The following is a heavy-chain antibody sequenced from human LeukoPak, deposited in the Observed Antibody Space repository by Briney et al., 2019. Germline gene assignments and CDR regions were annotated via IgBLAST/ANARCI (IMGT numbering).Heavy chain of an antibody. CDR3: ARDGRPLDY. CDR1: GITFSRYW. J-gene: IGHJ4*02. V-gene: IGHV3-7*03. CDR2: IKQDGGEK. Sequence: GGSLRLSCVDSGITFSRYWMSWVRQAPGKGLEWVANIKQDGGEKYYVDSVKGRFTISRDNAKNSLYLQMNSLRVEDTAVYYCARDGRPLDYWGQGTLVAVSS.